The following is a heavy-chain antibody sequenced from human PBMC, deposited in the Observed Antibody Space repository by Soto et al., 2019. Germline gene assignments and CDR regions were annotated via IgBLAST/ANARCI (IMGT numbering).Heavy chain of an antibody. CDR1: GYTFTSYY. V-gene: IGHV1-46*01. D-gene: IGHD6-19*01. CDR2: SHVGPDTT. Sequence: QVQLEQSGAEVKKPGASMKVSCQASGYTFTSYYIHWVRQAPGQELEWMGVSHVGPDTTMYAQKCQGRVTMTRDTSPSTVYMELSSLISEDTAVYFCARESSGTQYCDSWGQGTLVTVSS. J-gene: IGHJ4*02. CDR3: ARESSGTQYCDS.